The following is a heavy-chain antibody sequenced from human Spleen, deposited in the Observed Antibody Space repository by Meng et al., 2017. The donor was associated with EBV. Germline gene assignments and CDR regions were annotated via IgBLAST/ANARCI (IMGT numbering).Heavy chain of an antibody. V-gene: IGHV3-30*03. CDR3: ARDLVGEYDF. J-gene: IGHJ4*02. D-gene: IGHD2/OR15-2a*01. CDR1: GFTFNSYG. Sequence: GRSLRVSYAVSGFTFNSYGIYWVRQAPGKGLDWVTVMSYDGSNECCADSVKGRFTISRDSSKNTLYLQMTTLRAEDTAVYYCARDLVGEYDFWGQGTLVTVSS. CDR2: MSYDGSNE.